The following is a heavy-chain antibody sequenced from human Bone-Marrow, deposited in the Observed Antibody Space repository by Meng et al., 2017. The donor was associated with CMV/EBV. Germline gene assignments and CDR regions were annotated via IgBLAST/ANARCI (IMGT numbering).Heavy chain of an antibody. CDR3: ATGGFYDAFDM. Sequence: ESLKISCSVSGGSVNSAAYYWNWIRQSPGKALEWIAYVYVSGSTKYNPSLKSRVIISMDTSKNQVSLNLRSVTAADTAVYYCATGGFYDAFDMWGQGTRVTVSS. CDR2: VYVSGST. J-gene: IGHJ3*02. CDR1: GGSVNSAAYY. D-gene: IGHD3-16*01. V-gene: IGHV4-61*08.